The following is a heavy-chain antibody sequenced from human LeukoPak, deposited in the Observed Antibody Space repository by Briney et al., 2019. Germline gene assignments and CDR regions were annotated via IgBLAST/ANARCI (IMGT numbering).Heavy chain of an antibody. J-gene: IGHJ5*02. Sequence: ASVKVSCKASGYTFTGYYMHWVRQAPGQGLEWMGWINPNSGGTNYAQKFQGRVTMTRDTSISTAYMELSRLRSDDTAVYYCAREEACSSTSCYAGWFDPWGQGTLVTVSS. CDR2: INPNSGGT. CDR3: AREEACSSTSCYAGWFDP. V-gene: IGHV1-2*02. D-gene: IGHD2-2*01. CDR1: GYTFTGYY.